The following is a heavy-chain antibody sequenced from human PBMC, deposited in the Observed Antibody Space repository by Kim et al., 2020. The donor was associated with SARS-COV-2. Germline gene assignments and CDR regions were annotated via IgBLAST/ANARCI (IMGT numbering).Heavy chain of an antibody. D-gene: IGHD3-3*01. V-gene: IGHV4-61*08. CDR3: ARVWIDFWSGYRYWYFDL. Sequence: SETLSLTCTVSGGSVSSDGYYWSWIRQPPGKGLEWIGYIYYSGSTNYNPSLKSRVTISVDTSKNRLPLKLNSVTAADTAVYYCARVWIDFWSGYRYWYFDLWGRGTLVTVSS. CDR2: IYYSGST. CDR1: GGSVSSDGYY. J-gene: IGHJ2*01.